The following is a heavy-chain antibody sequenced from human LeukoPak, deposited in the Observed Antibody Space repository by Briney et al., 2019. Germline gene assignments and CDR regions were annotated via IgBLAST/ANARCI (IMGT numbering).Heavy chain of an antibody. CDR2: IKSKTDGGTI. J-gene: IGHJ4*02. CDR3: AHRDKNMVRVDY. CDR1: GFTFRNAS. D-gene: IGHD4/OR15-4a*01. Sequence: PGGSLRLSCSASGFTFRNASMSWVRQAPGKGLEWVGRIKSKTDGGTIDYAALVKGRFTISRDDSKNTLYLQVNSLKTEDTAVYFCAHRDKNMVRVDYWGQGTLVTVSS. V-gene: IGHV3-15*01.